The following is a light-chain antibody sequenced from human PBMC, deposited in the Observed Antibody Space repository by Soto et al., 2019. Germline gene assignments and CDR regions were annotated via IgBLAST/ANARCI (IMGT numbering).Light chain of an antibody. CDR1: SSDIGGYNY. Sequence: QSALTQPASVSGSPGQSITISCTGSSSDIGGYNYVSWYQQHPGRAPKLMIYEVTNRPSGVSHRFSGSKSGNTASLTISGLHAEDEADYYCTSHTSSSSLYVFGTGTKVTVL. CDR2: EVT. J-gene: IGLJ1*01. V-gene: IGLV2-14*01. CDR3: TSHTSSSSLYV.